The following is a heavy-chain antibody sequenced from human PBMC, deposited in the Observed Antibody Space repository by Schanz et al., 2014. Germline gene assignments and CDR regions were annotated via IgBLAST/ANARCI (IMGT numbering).Heavy chain of an antibody. CDR2: ISGSSRTI. J-gene: IGHJ4*02. Sequence: EVQLLESGGGLVQPGGSLRLSCLASGFTFSDYWMSWVRQAPGKGLEWVSYISGSSRTIYYADSMKGRFTVSRDNAENALYLQMNSLRAEDTAVYYCVRDSLFAFDYWGQGTLVTVSS. CDR3: VRDSLFAFDY. D-gene: IGHD3-10*02. V-gene: IGHV3-48*01. CDR1: GFTFSDYW.